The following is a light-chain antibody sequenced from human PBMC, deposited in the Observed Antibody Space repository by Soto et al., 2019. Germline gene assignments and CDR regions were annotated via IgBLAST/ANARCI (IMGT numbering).Light chain of an antibody. CDR1: QNIDTY. CDR3: QQRYSSLLT. V-gene: IGKV1-39*01. Sequence: DIQMTQSPSSLSSSIGDRVTITCRASQNIDTYLNCYQQSLGKPPRLLISAASGLPRGVPTRFSGSASGTEFTLPISSLQPEDFVTYYCQQRYSSLLTFGGGTKVDIK. J-gene: IGKJ4*01. CDR2: AAS.